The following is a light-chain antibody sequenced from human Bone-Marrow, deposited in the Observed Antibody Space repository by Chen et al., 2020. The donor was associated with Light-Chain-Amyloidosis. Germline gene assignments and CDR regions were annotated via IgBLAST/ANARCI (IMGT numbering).Light chain of an antibody. CDR3: QSADSSGTYAVI. Sequence: SYELTRTPSVSVSPGQTARITCSGDDLPTKYAYWYQQQPGQAPVLVIHRDTERPSGISERFSGSSSGTTATLTISGVQAEDEADYHCQSADSSGTYAVIFGGGTKLTVL. CDR2: RDT. CDR1: DLPTKY. J-gene: IGLJ2*01. V-gene: IGLV3-25*03.